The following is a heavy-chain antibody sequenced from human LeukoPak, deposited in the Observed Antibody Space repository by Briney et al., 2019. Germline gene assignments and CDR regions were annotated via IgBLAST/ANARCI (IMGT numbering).Heavy chain of an antibody. CDR1: GFTFSSYS. CDR2: ISSSSSYI. D-gene: IGHD3-22*01. J-gene: IGHJ4*02. V-gene: IGHV3-21*01. CDR3: ARDFYYDSSGYRTAPDY. Sequence: PGGSLRLSCAASGFTFSSYSMDWVRQAPGKGLEWVSSISSSSSYIYYADSVKGRFTISRDNAKNSLYLQMNSLRAEDTAVYYCARDFYYDSSGYRTAPDYWGQGTLVTVSS.